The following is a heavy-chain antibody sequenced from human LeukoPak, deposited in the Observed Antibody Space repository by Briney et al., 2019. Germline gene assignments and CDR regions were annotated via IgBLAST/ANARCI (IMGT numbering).Heavy chain of an antibody. D-gene: IGHD2-15*01. J-gene: IGHJ4*02. CDR2: IKYSGST. V-gene: IGHV4-34*01. Sequence: PSDTLTLTCAVYGGSFSACYWSCMRQPRGKGLEWIGEIKYSGSTNYNPSLKSRVTMSVDTSTSQFSRKLSSVTAADTAVYYCARGGGYCTGGTCYSNRYYFDYWGQGTLVTVSS. CDR1: GGSFSACY. CDR3: ARGGGYCTGGTCYSNRYYFDY.